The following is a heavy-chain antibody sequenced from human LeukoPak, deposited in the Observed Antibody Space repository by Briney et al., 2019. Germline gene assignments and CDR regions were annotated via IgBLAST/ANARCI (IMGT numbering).Heavy chain of an antibody. V-gene: IGHV3-23*01. CDR1: GFTFSSYA. J-gene: IGHJ4*02. Sequence: GGSLRLSCAASGFTFSSYAMNWVRQPPGKGLEWVSTISGSGGSTYYADSVKGRFSISRDNSKNTLYLQMNSLRAEDTAVYYCAKEVPTAVLAFDYWGQGTLVTVSS. D-gene: IGHD2-2*01. CDR3: AKEVPTAVLAFDY. CDR2: ISGSGGST.